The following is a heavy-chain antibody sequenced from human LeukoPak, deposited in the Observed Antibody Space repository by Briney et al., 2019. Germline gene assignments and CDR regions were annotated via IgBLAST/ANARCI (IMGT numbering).Heavy chain of an antibody. CDR1: GGSISSYY. CDR3: ARLSHPDSSSWYWDY. J-gene: IGHJ4*02. D-gene: IGHD6-13*01. CDR2: IYYSGST. Sequence: SENLSLTCTVSGGSISSYYWSWIRQPPGKGLEWIGYIYYSGSTNYNPSLKSRVTISVDTSKNQFSLKLTSVTAADTAVYYCARLSHPDSSSWYWDYWGQGTLVTVSS. V-gene: IGHV4-59*08.